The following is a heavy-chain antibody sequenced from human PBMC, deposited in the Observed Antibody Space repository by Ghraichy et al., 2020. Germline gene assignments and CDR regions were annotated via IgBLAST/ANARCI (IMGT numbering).Heavy chain of an antibody. D-gene: IGHD1-14*01. CDR1: GFSFSNYW. Sequence: GGSLRLSCAVSGFSFSNYWMSWVRQAPGKGLEWVASIKYDGSDQYYVDSVKGRFTISRDNAKNSLYLQMNSLRAEDTAVYYCARGGGTGDFWGQGTLVTVSS. V-gene: IGHV3-7*01. CDR3: ARGGGTGDF. CDR2: IKYDGSDQ. J-gene: IGHJ4*02.